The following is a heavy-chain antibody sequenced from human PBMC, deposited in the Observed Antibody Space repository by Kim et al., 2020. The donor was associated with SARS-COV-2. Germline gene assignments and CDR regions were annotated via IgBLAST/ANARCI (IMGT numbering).Heavy chain of an antibody. V-gene: IGHV4-34*01. J-gene: IGHJ2*01. CDR3: ARVAERWYWYFDL. Sequence: HPSLKSRVTISVDTTKNQFSLKLSSVTAADTAVYYCARVAERWYWYFDLWGRGTLVTVSS.